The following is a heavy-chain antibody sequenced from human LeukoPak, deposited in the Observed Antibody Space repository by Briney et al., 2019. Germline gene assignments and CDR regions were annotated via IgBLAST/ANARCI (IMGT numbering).Heavy chain of an antibody. J-gene: IGHJ4*02. V-gene: IGHV3-30-3*02. Sequence: GGSLRLSCAASGFTFSSYAMHWVRQAPGKGLEWVAVISYDGSNKYYADSVKGRFTISRDNSKNTLYLQMNSLRAEDTALYYCAKRDYGSNSEPPLFDYWGQGTLVTVSS. D-gene: IGHD4-23*01. CDR2: ISYDGSNK. CDR3: AKRDYGSNSEPPLFDY. CDR1: GFTFSSYA.